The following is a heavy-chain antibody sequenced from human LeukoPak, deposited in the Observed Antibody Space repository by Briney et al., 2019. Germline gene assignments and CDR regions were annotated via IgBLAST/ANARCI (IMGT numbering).Heavy chain of an antibody. CDR1: GGAINSRSYY. Sequence: SETLSLTCAVSGGAINSRSYYWAWLRPSPGEGLEWIGSCYYSGATYYNPSLMSRVTISVDTPKNQFSLRLTTVTAADTAVYYCARHDSTYDYTGYRLLPFDYWGQGALVTVSS. CDR3: ARHDSTYDYTGYRLLPFDY. CDR2: CYYSGAT. V-gene: IGHV4-39*01. J-gene: IGHJ4*02. D-gene: IGHD3-22*01.